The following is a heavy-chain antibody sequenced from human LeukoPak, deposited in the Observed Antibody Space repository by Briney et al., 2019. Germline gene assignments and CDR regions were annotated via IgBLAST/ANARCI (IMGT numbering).Heavy chain of an antibody. V-gene: IGHV1-8*01. CDR1: GYTFTSYD. CDR2: MNPNSGNT. J-gene: IGHJ5*02. D-gene: IGHD2-2*01. CDR3: ARRYCSSTSCLFDP. Sequence: ASVKVSCKASGYTFTSYDINWVRQATGQGLEWMGWMNPNSGNTGYAQKFQGRVTITADKSTSTAYMELSSLRSEDTAVYYCARRYCSSTSCLFDPWGQGTLVTVSS.